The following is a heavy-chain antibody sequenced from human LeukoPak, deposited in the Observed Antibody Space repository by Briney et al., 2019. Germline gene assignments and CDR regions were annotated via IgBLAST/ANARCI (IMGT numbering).Heavy chain of an antibody. J-gene: IGHJ4*02. Sequence: GGSLRLSCAASGFTFGSYAMSWVRQAPGKGLEWVSAISCSGCSTYYADSVKGRFTISRDNSKNTLYLQMNSLRAEDTAVYYCAKDYYGLLGYWGQGTLVTVSS. V-gene: IGHV3-23*01. CDR1: GFTFGSYA. CDR3: AKDYYGLLGY. CDR2: ISCSGCST. D-gene: IGHD3-10*01.